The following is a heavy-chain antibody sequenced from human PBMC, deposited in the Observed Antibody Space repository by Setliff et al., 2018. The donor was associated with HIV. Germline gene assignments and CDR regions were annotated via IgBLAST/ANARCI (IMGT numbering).Heavy chain of an antibody. D-gene: IGHD6-19*01. V-gene: IGHV1-69-2*01. CDR1: GYSFTTYF. Sequence: VKVSCQASGYSFTTYFMHWVRQAPGKGLEWMGRVDPEDGETIYAERFRGRISLTVDKSTGTAYMELNRLRSEDTAVYYCGTVRIAVPDDFDFWGQGTLVTVSS. CDR3: GTVRIAVPDDFDF. J-gene: IGHJ4*02. CDR2: VDPEDGET.